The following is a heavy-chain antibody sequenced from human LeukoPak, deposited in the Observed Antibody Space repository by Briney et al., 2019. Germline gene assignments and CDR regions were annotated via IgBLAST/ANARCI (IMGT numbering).Heavy chain of an antibody. CDR3: ARTTQSYSDSSGYYRVGFDY. J-gene: IGHJ4*02. V-gene: IGHV3-48*02. CDR2: ISSSRSTI. D-gene: IGHD3-22*01. Sequence: GGSLRLSCAGSGFTFSSYSMNWVRQAPGKGLELVSYISSSRSTIYYADAVKGRCPISRDNANNSLYLQMSSLRDEDTAVYYCARTTQSYSDSSGYYRVGFDYWGQGTLVTVSS. CDR1: GFTFSSYS.